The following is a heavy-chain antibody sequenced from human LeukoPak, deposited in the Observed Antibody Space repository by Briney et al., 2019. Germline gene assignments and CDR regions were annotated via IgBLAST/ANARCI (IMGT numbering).Heavy chain of an antibody. CDR3: ARAQHGYSDYYFDY. CDR1: GGSSSGYY. CDR2: INHSGST. V-gene: IGHV4-34*01. J-gene: IGHJ4*02. D-gene: IGHD5-18*01. Sequence: SETLSLTCAVYGGSSSGYYWSLIRQPPGKGLEWIGEINHSGSTNYNPSLKSRVTISVDTSKNQFSLKLSSVTAADTAVYYCARAQHGYSDYYFDYWGQGTLVTVSS.